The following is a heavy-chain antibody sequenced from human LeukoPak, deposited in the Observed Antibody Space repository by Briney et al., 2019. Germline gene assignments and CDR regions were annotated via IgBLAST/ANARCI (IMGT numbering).Heavy chain of an antibody. Sequence: SVKVSCKASGGTFSSYAISWVRQAPGQGLEWMGRIIPILGIANYAQKLQGRVTMTTDTSTSTAYMELRSLRSDDTAVYYCAASTGIVEGSWFDPWGQGTLVTVSS. CDR2: IIPILGIA. D-gene: IGHD1-26*01. V-gene: IGHV1-69*04. J-gene: IGHJ5*02. CDR3: AASTGIVEGSWFDP. CDR1: GGTFSSYA.